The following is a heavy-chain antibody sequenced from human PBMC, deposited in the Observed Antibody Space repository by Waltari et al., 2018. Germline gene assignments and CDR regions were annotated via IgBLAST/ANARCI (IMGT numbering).Heavy chain of an antibody. CDR2: IYYSGST. J-gene: IGHJ3*02. D-gene: IGHD2-15*01. CDR3: ARVVSTDDAFDI. Sequence: QVQLQESGPGLVKPSQTLYLTCTVSGGSISSGDYYRSWIRQPPGKGLEWIGYIYYSGSTYYNPSLNSRVTISVDTSKNQFSLKLSSVTAADTAVYYCARVVSTDDAFDIWGQGTMVTVSS. CDR1: GGSISSGDYY. V-gene: IGHV4-30-4*08.